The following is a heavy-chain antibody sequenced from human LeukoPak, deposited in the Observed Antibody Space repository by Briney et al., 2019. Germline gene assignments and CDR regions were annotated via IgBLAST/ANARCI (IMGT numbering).Heavy chain of an antibody. CDR3: ARVEEGYGSGRRENYYYYYMDV. CDR1: GFTFSMSW. J-gene: IGHJ6*03. V-gene: IGHV4-59*01. D-gene: IGHD3-10*01. Sequence: GSLRLSCAASGFTFSMSWMTWVRQPPGKGLEWIGSIYYSGSTYYNPSLKSRVTISVDTSKNQFSLKLSSVTAADTAVYYCARVEEGYGSGRRENYYYYYMDVWGKGTTVTISS. CDR2: IYYSGST.